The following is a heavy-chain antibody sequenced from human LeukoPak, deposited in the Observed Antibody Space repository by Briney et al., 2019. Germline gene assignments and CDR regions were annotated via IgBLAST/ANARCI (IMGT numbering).Heavy chain of an antibody. V-gene: IGHV1-18*01. CDR3: ARGNYCSGGSCYDGAFDY. D-gene: IGHD2-15*01. J-gene: IGHJ4*02. Sequence: GASVKVSCKASGYTFTSYGISGVRQAPGQGLEWMGWSSGYNGNTNYAQKLQGRVTMTTDTSTSTAYMELRSLRSDDTAVYYCARGNYCSGGSCYDGAFDYWGQGTLVTVSS. CDR2: SSGYNGNT. CDR1: GYTFTSYG.